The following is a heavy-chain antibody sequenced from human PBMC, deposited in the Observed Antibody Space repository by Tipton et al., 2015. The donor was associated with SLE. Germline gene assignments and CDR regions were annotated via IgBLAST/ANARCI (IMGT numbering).Heavy chain of an antibody. Sequence: TLSLTCAVYGGSFSAYYWSWIRQPPGKGLEWIGEINHSGSTNYNPSLKSRVTISVDTSKNQFSLKLSSATAADTAVYYCAHRVSMLLRRGGDYRGQGTLVTVSS. D-gene: IGHD3-16*01. V-gene: IGHV4-34*01. CDR3: AHRVSMLLRRGGDY. CDR2: INHSGST. J-gene: IGHJ4*02. CDR1: GGSFSAYY.